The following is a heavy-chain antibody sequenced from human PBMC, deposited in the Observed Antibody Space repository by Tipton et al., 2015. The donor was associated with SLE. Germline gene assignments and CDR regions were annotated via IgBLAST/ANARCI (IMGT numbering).Heavy chain of an antibody. CDR2: IFNSGST. CDR3: ATEGPHGYGAPSY. J-gene: IGHJ4*02. CDR1: AGSISDDTYY. D-gene: IGHD4/OR15-4a*01. V-gene: IGHV4-30-4*01. Sequence: LRLSCTVSAGSISDDTYYWSWIRQPPGKGLEWIGHIFNSGSTYYNPSLKSRVTMSVDTSKNHFSLNLTSVTAADTAVYYCATEGPHGYGAPSYWGQGTLVTVSS.